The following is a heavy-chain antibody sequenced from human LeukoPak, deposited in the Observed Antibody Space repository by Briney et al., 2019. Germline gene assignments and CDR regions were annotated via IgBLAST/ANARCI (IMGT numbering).Heavy chain of an antibody. CDR2: GFYSGSA. CDR3: ARLRGAMTPVTSDFDY. Sequence: PSETLSLTCTVSGGSISGSSYYWAWVRQPPGKGLEWVGSGFYSGSAYSNPSLKSRVTISVDTSRNQFSLNLSSVTAADTAVYYCARLRGAMTPVTSDFDYWGQGTLVTVSS. J-gene: IGHJ4*02. V-gene: IGHV4-39*01. D-gene: IGHD4-17*01. CDR1: GGSISGSSYY.